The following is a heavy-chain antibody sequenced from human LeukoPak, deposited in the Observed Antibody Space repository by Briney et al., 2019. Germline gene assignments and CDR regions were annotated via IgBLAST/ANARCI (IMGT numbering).Heavy chain of an antibody. J-gene: IGHJ1*01. CDR2: INHSGST. CDR1: GGSFSGYY. Sequence: SETLSLTCPVYGGSFSGYYWSWIRQPPGKVLEWIGEINHSGSTDYNPSLKSGVTIPVDTSKNQSSLKLSCVIAADTAVYCCARVPYSGGVRGAEYFQNWGQGTLVTVSS. V-gene: IGHV4-34*01. D-gene: IGHD1-26*01. CDR3: ARVPYSGGVRGAEYFQN.